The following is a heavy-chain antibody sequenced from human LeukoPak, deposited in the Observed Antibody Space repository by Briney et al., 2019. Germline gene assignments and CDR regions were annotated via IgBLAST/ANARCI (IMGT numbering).Heavy chain of an antibody. D-gene: IGHD4/OR15-4a*01. V-gene: IGHV1-69*04. CDR2: IIPILGIA. J-gene: IGHJ5*02. CDR1: GGTFSSYA. Sequence: ASVKVSCKASGGTFSSYAISWVRQAPGQGLEWMGRIIPILGIANYAQKFQGRVTITADKSTSTAYMELSSLRSEDTAVYYCARSFMELSTSTAYMELSSWGLGTLVTVSS. CDR3: ARSFMELSTSTAYMELSS.